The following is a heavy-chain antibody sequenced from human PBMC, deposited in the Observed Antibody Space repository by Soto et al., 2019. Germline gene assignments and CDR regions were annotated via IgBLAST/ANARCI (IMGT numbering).Heavy chain of an antibody. CDR2: IIPIFGTA. CDR1: GGTFSSYA. CDR3: ARDLFLQDRPFDY. Sequence: ASVKVSCKASGGTFSSYAISWVRQAPGQGLEWMGGIIPIFGTANYAQKFQGRVTITADESTSTAYMELSSLRSEDTAVYYCARDLFLQDRPFDYWGQGTLVTVSS. V-gene: IGHV1-69*13. D-gene: IGHD2-15*01. J-gene: IGHJ4*02.